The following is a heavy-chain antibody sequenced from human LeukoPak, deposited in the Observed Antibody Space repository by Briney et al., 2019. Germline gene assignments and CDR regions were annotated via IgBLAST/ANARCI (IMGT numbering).Heavy chain of an antibody. Sequence: SETLSLTCAASGDSFIGYFWTWIRQAPGKGLEWIGDINHSGRTNYNPSLQRRVSISVDTSKNQFSLNVTSVTGADTAVYYCARTSGFFDSSGFYQQNPYYFQYWGQGVLVAVSS. CDR3: ARTSGFFDSSGFYQQNPYYFQY. J-gene: IGHJ4*02. V-gene: IGHV4-34*01. D-gene: IGHD3-22*01. CDR2: INHSGRT. CDR1: GDSFIGYF.